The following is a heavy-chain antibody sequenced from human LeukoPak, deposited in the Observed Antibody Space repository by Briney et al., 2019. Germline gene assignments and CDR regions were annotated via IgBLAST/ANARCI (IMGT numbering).Heavy chain of an antibody. D-gene: IGHD5-18*01. J-gene: IGHJ4*02. CDR1: GFTFSKYW. CDR2: INTDGSST. CDR3: ARPGYSYGQFEY. Sequence: GGSLRLSCAASGFTFSKYWMHWVRQAPGKGLVWVSRINTDGSSTDYADSVKGRFGISRDNAKNTLYLQINSLRAEDTAVYYCARPGYSYGQFEYWSQGALVTVTS. V-gene: IGHV3-74*01.